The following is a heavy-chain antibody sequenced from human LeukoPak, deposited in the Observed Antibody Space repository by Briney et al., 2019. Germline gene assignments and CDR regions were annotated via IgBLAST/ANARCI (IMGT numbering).Heavy chain of an antibody. D-gene: IGHD6-19*01. CDR2: ISYDGSNK. V-gene: IGHV3-30*04. CDR1: GFTFSAYA. CDR3: ARESYNSGIDY. J-gene: IGHJ4*02. Sequence: PGRSLRLSCAASGFTFSAYAMHWVRQAPGKGLEWVAVISYDGSNKYYADSVKGRFTISRDNSKNTVYLQMNSLRAEDTAVYYCARESYNSGIDYWGQGTLVTVSS.